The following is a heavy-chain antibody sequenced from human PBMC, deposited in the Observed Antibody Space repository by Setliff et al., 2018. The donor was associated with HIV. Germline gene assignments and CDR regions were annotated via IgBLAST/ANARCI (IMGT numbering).Heavy chain of an antibody. D-gene: IGHD2-15*01. J-gene: IGHJ4*01. CDR1: GFTFNTYA. CDR2: ISGSGAST. V-gene: IGHV3-23*01. CDR3: AKDGISGGAYPPYYFDY. Sequence: PGESLKISCAASGFTFNTYAMSWVRQAPGKGLEWVSVISGSGASTFYADSVKGRFTISRDNSKSTLYLQMKGLIVEDTAVYYCAKDGISGGAYPPYYFDYWGHG.